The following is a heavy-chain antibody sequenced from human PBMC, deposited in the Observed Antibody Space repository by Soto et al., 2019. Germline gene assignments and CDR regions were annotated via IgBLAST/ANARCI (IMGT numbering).Heavy chain of an antibody. D-gene: IGHD2-2*01. J-gene: IGHJ4*02. CDR1: GYTFTSYG. CDR2: VNTYNGNP. V-gene: IGHV1-18*01. CDR3: ARDSQFSTSWQKFDY. Sequence: QVQLVQSGVEVKQPGASVKVSCQASGYTFTSYGISWLRQAPGQGPEWMGWVNTYNGNPNYAQTLQGRVTMTTDTSTSTAYMELRSLRSDDTAVYYCARDSQFSTSWQKFDYWCQGTLVTVSS.